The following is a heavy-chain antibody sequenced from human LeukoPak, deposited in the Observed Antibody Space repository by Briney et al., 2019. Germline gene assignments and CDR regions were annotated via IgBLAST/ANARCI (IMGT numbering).Heavy chain of an antibody. J-gene: IGHJ4*02. V-gene: IGHV3-7*01. CDR3: ARYRLRGYYFDY. D-gene: IGHD4-17*01. CDR1: GFTFSSYW. Sequence: PGGSLRLSCAASGFTFSSYWMSWVRQTPGKGLEWVANIKQDGSEKYYVDSVKGRFTISRDNAKNSLYLQMNSLRAEDTGVYYCARYRLRGYYFDYWGQGNLVTVSS. CDR2: IKQDGSEK.